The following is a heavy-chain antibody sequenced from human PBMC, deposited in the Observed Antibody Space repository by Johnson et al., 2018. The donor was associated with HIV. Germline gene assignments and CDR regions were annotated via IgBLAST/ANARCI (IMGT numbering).Heavy chain of an antibody. CDR1: GFTFSSYG. Sequence: QVQLVESGGGVVQPGRSLRLSCAASGFTFSSYGMHWVRQAPGKGLEWVSVIFSVGDVYYADSVKGRFTISRDNSKNMVYLQMNSLRPEDTAVYYCARDGRDLVTRGSLDVWGQETVVTVSS. V-gene: IGHV3-NL1*01. CDR3: ARDGRDLVTRGSLDV. D-gene: IGHD3-9*01. J-gene: IGHJ3*01. CDR2: IFSVGDV.